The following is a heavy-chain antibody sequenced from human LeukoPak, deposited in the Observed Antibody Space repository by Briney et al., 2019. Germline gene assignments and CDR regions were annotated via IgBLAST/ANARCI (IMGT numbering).Heavy chain of an antibody. J-gene: IGHJ4*02. D-gene: IGHD2-2*01. V-gene: IGHV4-59*01. CDR2: IYYSGST. CDR1: GGSISSYY. CDR3: AVGVPAAILGC. Sequence: SETLSLTCTVSGGSISSYYWSWIRQPPGKGLEWIGYIYYSGSTNYNPSLKSRVTISVDTSKNQFSLKLSSVTAADTAVYYCAVGVPAAILGCWAQGTLVTVSS.